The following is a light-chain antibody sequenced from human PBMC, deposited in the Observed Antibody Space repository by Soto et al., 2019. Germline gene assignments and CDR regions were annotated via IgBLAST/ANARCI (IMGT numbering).Light chain of an antibody. CDR1: QSIDRW. CDR2: DAT. V-gene: IGKV1-5*01. J-gene: IGKJ1*01. Sequence: DIQMTQSPSTLSASVGHGVTITCRASQSIDRWLAWYQQKPGRAPKVLIWDATTLHRGVPSRFSGSRSGTEFTLTISSLQHDDFATYYCQQYNGYLTCTFGHGTKVDIK. CDR3: QQYNGYLTCT.